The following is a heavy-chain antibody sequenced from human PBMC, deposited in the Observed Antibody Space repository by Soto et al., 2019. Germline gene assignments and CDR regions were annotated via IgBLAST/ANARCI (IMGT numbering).Heavy chain of an antibody. V-gene: IGHV3-7*01. CDR1: GFTFSSYW. D-gene: IGHD7-27*01. J-gene: IGHJ4*02. Sequence: PGGSLRLSCAVSGFTFSSYWMSWVRQAPGRGLEWVATIAHDGSEKFYVDSVKGRFTISRDNTKNSLYLQMNSLGAEDTAVYYCARESNAHFDYWGQGTMVTVSS. CDR2: IAHDGSEK. CDR3: ARESNAHFDY.